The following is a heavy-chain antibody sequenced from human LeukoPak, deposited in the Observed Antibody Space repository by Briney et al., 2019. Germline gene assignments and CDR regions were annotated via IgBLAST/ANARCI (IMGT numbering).Heavy chain of an antibody. CDR1: GFTFSNYG. V-gene: IGHV3-33*08. Sequence: GGSLRLSCAASGFTFSNYGMHWVRQAPGKGLEWVAVIWYDGSNKYYADSVKGRFTISRDNSKNTLYLQMNSLRVEDTAVYYCAANFDLWGRGALVTVSS. CDR3: AANFDL. J-gene: IGHJ2*01. CDR2: IWYDGSNK.